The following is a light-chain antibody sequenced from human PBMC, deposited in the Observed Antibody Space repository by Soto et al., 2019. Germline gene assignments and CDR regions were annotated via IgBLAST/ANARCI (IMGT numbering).Light chain of an antibody. CDR3: QQANSFPHLT. J-gene: IGKJ4*01. Sequence: DIQMTQSPVSLSASVGDRVTITCRASETISTFLNWYQQKPGKAPKVLIFAASSLQSGVPSRFSGSGSGTDFALTISSLQPEDFATYYCQQANSFPHLTFGGGTKV. V-gene: IGKV1-39*01. CDR2: AAS. CDR1: ETISTF.